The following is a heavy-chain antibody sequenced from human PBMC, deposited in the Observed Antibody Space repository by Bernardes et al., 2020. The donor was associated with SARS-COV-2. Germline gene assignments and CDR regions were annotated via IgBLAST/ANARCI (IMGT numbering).Heavy chain of an antibody. CDR3: ARVRYFASGSHFDY. Sequence: SETLSLTCTVSGGSMNDYFWTWIRQSPGKGLEWVGYISHNGLTNYDPSLKSRLTISVDSSKNHFSLKLNSVTAADTAVYYCARVRYFASGSHFDYWCQGTLVTVAS. V-gene: IGHV4-59*01. CDR1: GGSMNDYF. CDR2: ISHNGLT. D-gene: IGHD3-10*01. J-gene: IGHJ4*02.